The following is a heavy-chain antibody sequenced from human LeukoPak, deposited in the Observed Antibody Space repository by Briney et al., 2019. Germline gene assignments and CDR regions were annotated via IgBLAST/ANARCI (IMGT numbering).Heavy chain of an antibody. Sequence: PSETLFLTCTVSGGSISNYYWSWIRQPPGKGLEWIGYIYYRGSTSYNPSLKSRVTISIDTSKNQFSLKLSSVTAADTAVYYCARDHYYDSSGYTFRHWGQGTLVTVSS. J-gene: IGHJ1*01. D-gene: IGHD3-22*01. CDR1: GGSISNYY. CDR2: IYYRGST. CDR3: ARDHYYDSSGYTFRH. V-gene: IGHV4-59*01.